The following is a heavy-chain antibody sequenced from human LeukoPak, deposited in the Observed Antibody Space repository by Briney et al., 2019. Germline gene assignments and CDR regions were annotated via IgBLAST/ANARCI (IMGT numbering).Heavy chain of an antibody. CDR1: GGSISDISYY. Sequence: SETLPLTCTVSGGSISDISYYWGWIRQPPGKGLEWIGSVYYSGSTSYNPSLKSRVTISVDTSKNQFSLKLSSVTAADTAVYFCARHVSYSGDNFDYWGQGTLVTVSS. V-gene: IGHV4-39*01. D-gene: IGHD6-19*01. CDR2: VYYSGST. J-gene: IGHJ4*02. CDR3: ARHVSYSGDNFDY.